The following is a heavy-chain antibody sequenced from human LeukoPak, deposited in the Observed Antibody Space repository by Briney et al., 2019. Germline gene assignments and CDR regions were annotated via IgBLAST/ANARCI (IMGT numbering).Heavy chain of an antibody. V-gene: IGHV3-48*03. CDR1: GFTFSSYE. CDR2: ISSSGSTI. J-gene: IGHJ5*02. CDR3: ARGSRYYGSGAWFDP. D-gene: IGHD3-10*01. Sequence: GGSLRLSCAASGFTFSSYEMNWVRQAPGKGLEWASYISSSGSTIYYADSVKGRFTISRDNAKNSLYLQMNSLRAEDTAVYYCARGSRYYGSGAWFDPWGQGTLVTVSS.